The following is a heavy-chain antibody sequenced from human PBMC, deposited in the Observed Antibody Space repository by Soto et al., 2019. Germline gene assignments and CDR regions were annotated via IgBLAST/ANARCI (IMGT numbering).Heavy chain of an antibody. V-gene: IGHV4-61*08. CDR1: GDSVISGDYY. CDR2: IYYSGST. CDR3: ARSAQRWTQFEWFEH. J-gene: IGHJ5*02. Sequence: PSETLSLTCTVSGDSVISGDYYWSWIRQPPGKGLEWIGYIYYSGSTNYNPSLKSRVTISVDSSKNQFSLKLNSMTAADTAVYYCARSAQRWTQFEWFEHWGQGTLVTVSS.